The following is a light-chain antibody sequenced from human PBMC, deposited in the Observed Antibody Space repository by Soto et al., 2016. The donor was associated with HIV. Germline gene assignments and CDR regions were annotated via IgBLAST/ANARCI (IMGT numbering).Light chain of an antibody. CDR1: QAINSR. CDR3: QQTDSFPFT. V-gene: IGKV1-12*01. J-gene: IGKJ3*01. CDR2: ATY. Sequence: DIQMTQSPSSVSASVGDRVTITCRASQAINSRLAWYQQNPGKAPEVLITATYTLQDGVPSRFSGSASGGTGTDFTLTIDSLQPADFATYYCQQTDSFPFTFGPGTKV.